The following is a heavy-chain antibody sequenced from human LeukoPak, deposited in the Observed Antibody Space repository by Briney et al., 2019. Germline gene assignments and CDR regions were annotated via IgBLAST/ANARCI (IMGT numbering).Heavy chain of an antibody. Sequence: ASVKVSCKASGYTFSSYGISWVRQAPGQGLEWMGWSSGHSGNRNFAQKFLGRVTVTTDTSTSTAYMHLRSLRSDDTAVYYCMRDIDYGDYPIAFDIWGQGTMVTVSS. CDR2: SSGHSGNR. J-gene: IGHJ3*02. V-gene: IGHV1-18*01. CDR3: MRDIDYGDYPIAFDI. CDR1: GYTFSSYG. D-gene: IGHD4-17*01.